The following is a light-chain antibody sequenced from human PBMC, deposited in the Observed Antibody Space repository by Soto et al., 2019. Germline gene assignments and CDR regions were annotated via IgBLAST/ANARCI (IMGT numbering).Light chain of an antibody. CDR1: QSVSSTY. J-gene: IGKJ1*01. Sequence: EIVFTQSPGPLSFSPGERAPPSCRASQSVSSTYLAWYQQKRGQAPRLLIYGASSRATGIPDRFRGSGSGTDFTLTISRLEPEDFAVYYCQHYGSSPRTFGQGTKVDIK. CDR2: GAS. V-gene: IGKV3-20*01. CDR3: QHYGSSPRT.